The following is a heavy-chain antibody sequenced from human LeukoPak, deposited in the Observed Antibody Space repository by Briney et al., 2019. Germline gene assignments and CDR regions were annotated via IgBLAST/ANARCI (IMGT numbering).Heavy chain of an antibody. D-gene: IGHD2-2*01. J-gene: IGHJ6*03. CDR1: GFTFSSYS. CDR3: AKKSCSSTSCSGSNYYYYYMDV. CDR2: ISGSGGST. V-gene: IGHV3-23*01. Sequence: GGSLRLSCAASGFTFSSYSMNWVRQAPGKGLEWVSAISGSGGSTYYADSVKGRFTISRDNSKNTLYLQMNSLGAEDTAVYYCAKKSCSSTSCSGSNYYYYYMDVWGKGTTVTVSS.